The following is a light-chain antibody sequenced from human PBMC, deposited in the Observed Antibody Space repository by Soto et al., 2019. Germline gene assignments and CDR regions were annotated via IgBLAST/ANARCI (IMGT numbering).Light chain of an antibody. CDR3: SSYTGSRAYV. V-gene: IGLV2-14*02. CDR2: GGN. Sequence: QSALTQPASVSGPPGQSITLSCTGTSSDLGSYNLVSWYQKYPGKAPKLMIEGGNRRPSGFRTRFCGAGSGTAAPLTISGLEGEEGADYYGSSYTGSRAYVCGIGTRGTV. J-gene: IGLJ1*01. CDR1: SSDLGSYNL.